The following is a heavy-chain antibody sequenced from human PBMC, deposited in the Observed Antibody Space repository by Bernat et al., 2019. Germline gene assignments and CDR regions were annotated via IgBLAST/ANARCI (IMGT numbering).Heavy chain of an antibody. Sequence: EVQLVESGGGLVQPGGSLRLSCAASGFTFSSYSMNWVRQAPGKGLEWVSYISSSSTIFYADSVKGRFTISRDNAKNSLYPQMISLRAEDTAVYYCARDRSSDYDPHFDYWGQGTLVTVSS. CDR2: ISSSSTI. D-gene: IGHD3-22*01. V-gene: IGHV3-48*01. J-gene: IGHJ4*02. CDR1: GFTFSSYS. CDR3: ARDRSSDYDPHFDY.